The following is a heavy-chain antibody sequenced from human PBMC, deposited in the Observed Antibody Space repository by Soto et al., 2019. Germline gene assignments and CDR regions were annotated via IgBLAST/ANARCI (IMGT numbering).Heavy chain of an antibody. CDR3: ARGGWGNFLGMEV. CDR1: GDTFTGYY. D-gene: IGHD3-16*01. V-gene: IGHV1-2*02. Sequence: ASMQVYCKASGDTFTGYYMHWVRQAPGQGLEWMGWINPNSGGTNYAQKFQGRVTMTRDTSISTAYMELSRLRSDDTAVYYCARGGWGNFLGMEVWRQGTTVSVPS. J-gene: IGHJ6*01. CDR2: INPNSGGT.